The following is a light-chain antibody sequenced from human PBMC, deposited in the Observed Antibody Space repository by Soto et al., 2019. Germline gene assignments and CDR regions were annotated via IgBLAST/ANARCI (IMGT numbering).Light chain of an antibody. CDR1: QSISSY. CDR3: QQSYTTPRT. J-gene: IGKJ1*01. Sequence: DIQMTQSPSSLSASVGDGVTITCRASQSISSYLNWYQQKPGKAPKLLIYAASSLQSGVPSRFSGSGSGTDFTLTISSLQPEDFATYYCQQSYTTPRTFGQGTRVELK. CDR2: AAS. V-gene: IGKV1-39*01.